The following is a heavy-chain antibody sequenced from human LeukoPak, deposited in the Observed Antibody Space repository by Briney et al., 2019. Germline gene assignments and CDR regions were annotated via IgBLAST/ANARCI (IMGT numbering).Heavy chain of an antibody. J-gene: IGHJ6*04. CDR3: ARDVDV. CDR1: GGSISSYY. CDR2: IDYSGST. Sequence: SETLSLTCTVSGGSISSYYWSWIRQPPGKGLEWIGYIDYSGSTSYYPSLKSRVTISVDTSKNQFSLKLSSVTAADTAVYYCARDVDVWGKGTTVTVSS. V-gene: IGHV4-59*01.